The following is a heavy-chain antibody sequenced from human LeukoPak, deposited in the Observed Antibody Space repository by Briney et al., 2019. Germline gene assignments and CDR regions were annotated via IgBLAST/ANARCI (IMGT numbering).Heavy chain of an antibody. D-gene: IGHD6-13*01. Sequence: GESLKISRKGSGYSFTSYWIGWVRQMPGKGLKWMGIIYPGDSDTRYSPSFQGQVTISADKSISTAYLQWSSLKASDTAMYYCEIGVRDGSWYPGYWGQGTLVTVSS. J-gene: IGHJ4*02. V-gene: IGHV5-51*01. CDR1: GYSFTSYW. CDR2: IYPGDSDT. CDR3: EIGVRDGSWYPGY.